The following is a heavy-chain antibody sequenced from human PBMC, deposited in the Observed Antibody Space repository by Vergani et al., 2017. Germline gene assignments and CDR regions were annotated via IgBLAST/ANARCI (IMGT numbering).Heavy chain of an antibody. CDR2: IYNSGNG. D-gene: IGHD3-16*01. J-gene: IGHJ2*01. Sequence: QMQLQESGPGLVKASETLSLTCTVSGDSIISRSYYWGWIRQPPGKGLEWIGSIYNSGNGDSSSSLKSRVTISADTSKNPFSLRLTSVTAADTAVYYCASGKYYSDSTSHFRGRYFDVWGRGTLVTVPS. CDR1: GDSIISRSYY. CDR3: ASGKYYSDSTSHFRGRYFDV. V-gene: IGHV4-39*01.